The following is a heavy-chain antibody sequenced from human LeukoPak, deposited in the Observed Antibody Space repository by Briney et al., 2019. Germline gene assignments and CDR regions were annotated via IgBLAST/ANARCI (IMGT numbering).Heavy chain of an antibody. CDR2: IYNSGST. D-gene: IGHD4-17*01. CDR1: GRSISSGTYY. Sequence: SETLSLTCTVSGRSISSGTYYWSWIRKPAGKGLEWIGRIYNSGSTKYNPSLKSRVTMSVDTSKNQFSLKLSSVTAADTAVYYCARDTTVTKDAFDIWGQGTMVTVSS. CDR3: ARDTTVTKDAFDI. V-gene: IGHV4-61*02. J-gene: IGHJ3*02.